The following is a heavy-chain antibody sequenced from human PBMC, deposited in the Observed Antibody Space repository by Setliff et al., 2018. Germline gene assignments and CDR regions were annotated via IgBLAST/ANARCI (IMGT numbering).Heavy chain of an antibody. J-gene: IGHJ4*02. Sequence: SETLSLTCAAYGGTFSDYYWTWIRQPPGKGLEWIGEINHRGSTNYNPSLKSRATISIDTSKDQFSLKLISMSAAVTAVYFRARGRNIAARLLDSWGQGALVTVSS. CDR3: ARGRNIAARLLDS. CDR1: GGTFSDYY. D-gene: IGHD6-6*01. V-gene: IGHV4-34*01. CDR2: INHRGST.